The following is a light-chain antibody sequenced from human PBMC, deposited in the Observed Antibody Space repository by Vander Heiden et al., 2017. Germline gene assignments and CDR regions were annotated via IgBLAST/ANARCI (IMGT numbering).Light chain of an antibody. J-gene: IGKJ1*01. CDR1: QRVSSSY. Sequence: EIVLPQSPGTLSLSPGDRATLSCRAIQRVSSSYLAWYQQKPGQAPRLLIYGASSRATGIPDRFSGSGSGTDFTLTINRLEPEDFAVYYCQQYGRSTWTFGQGTKVEIK. CDR3: QQYGRSTWT. CDR2: GAS. V-gene: IGKV3-20*01.